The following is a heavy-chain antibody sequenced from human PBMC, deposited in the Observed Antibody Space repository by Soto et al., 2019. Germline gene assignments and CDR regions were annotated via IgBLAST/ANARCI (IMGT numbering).Heavy chain of an antibody. J-gene: IGHJ4*01. Sequence: PGGSLRLSCEASGFTLSNFAMSWVRQAPGKGLEWVAVVSGSGVTTKYAASVKGRFIISRDNSKNTLSLQMHSLRVEDTGVYYCAKGRLGGLDNANFDHWGQGVLVTVSS. CDR1: GFTLSNFA. CDR3: AKGRLGGLDNANFDH. V-gene: IGHV3-23*01. CDR2: VSGSGVTT. D-gene: IGHD1-20*01.